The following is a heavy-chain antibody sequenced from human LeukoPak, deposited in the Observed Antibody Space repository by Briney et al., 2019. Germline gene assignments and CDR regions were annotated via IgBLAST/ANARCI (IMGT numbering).Heavy chain of an antibody. J-gene: IGHJ4*02. D-gene: IGHD3-22*01. V-gene: IGHV3-7*01. CDR3: ADYDSATGSFDY. Sequence: GGSLRLSCAASGFTFSTYWMNWVRQTPGKGLEWVANIKQDGSEKYYVDSVKGRFTISRDNAKNSLYLQMNSLRAEDTAVYYCADYDSATGSFDYWGQGTLVTVSS. CDR1: GFTFSTYW. CDR2: IKQDGSEK.